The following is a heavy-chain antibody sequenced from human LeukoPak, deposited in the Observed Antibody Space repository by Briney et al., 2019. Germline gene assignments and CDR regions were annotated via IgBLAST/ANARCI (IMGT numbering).Heavy chain of an antibody. CDR1: GGTFSSYA. J-gene: IGHJ4*02. D-gene: IGHD3-22*01. V-gene: IGHV1-69*06. Sequence: SVKVSCKASGGTFSSYAISWVRQAPGQGLEWMGGIIPIFGTANYAQKFQGRVTITADKSTSTAYMELSSLRSDDTAVYYCARESSGYYPYIDYWGQGTLVTVSS. CDR2: IIPIFGTA. CDR3: ARESSGYYPYIDY.